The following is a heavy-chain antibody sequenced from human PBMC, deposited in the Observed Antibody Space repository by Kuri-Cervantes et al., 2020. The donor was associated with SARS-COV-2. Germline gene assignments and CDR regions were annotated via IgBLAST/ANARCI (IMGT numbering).Heavy chain of an antibody. CDR2: IYHSGST. V-gene: IGHV4-38-2*02. CDR1: GYSISSGYY. D-gene: IGHD3-22*01. J-gene: IGHJ4*02. CDR3: ARVFPYYYDSSGYYFHY. Sequence: ESLKISCTVSGYSISSGYYWGWIRQPPGKGLEWIGSIYHSGSTYYNPSLKSRVTISVDTSKNQFSLKLSSVTAADTAVYYCARVFPYYYDSSGYYFHYWGQGTLVTVSS.